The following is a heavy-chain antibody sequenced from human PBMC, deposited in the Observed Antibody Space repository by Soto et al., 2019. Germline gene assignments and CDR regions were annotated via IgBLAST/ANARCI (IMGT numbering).Heavy chain of an antibody. V-gene: IGHV4-30-2*01. CDR3: ARGPPFGY. J-gene: IGHJ4*02. CDR2: IYHSGST. CDR1: GGSISSGGYS. Sequence: SETLSLTCSVSGGSISSGGYSWTWIRQPPGKGLEWIGYIYHSGSTYYNPSLKSRVTISVDRSKNQFSLKLSSVTAADTAVYYCARGPPFGYWGQGTLVTVSS. D-gene: IGHD3-10*01.